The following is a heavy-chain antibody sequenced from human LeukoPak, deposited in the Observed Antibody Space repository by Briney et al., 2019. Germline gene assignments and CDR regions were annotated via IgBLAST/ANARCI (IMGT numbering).Heavy chain of an antibody. CDR2: ISSSSSTI. J-gene: IGHJ5*02. V-gene: IGHV3-48*01. Sequence: GGSLRLSCAASGFTFSSYSMNWVRQAPGKGLEWVSYISSSSSTIYYADSVKGRFTISRDNAKNSLYLQVNSLRAEDTAVYYCASPNYHWGQGTLVTVSS. CDR3: ASPNYH. CDR1: GFTFSSYS. D-gene: IGHD5-24*01.